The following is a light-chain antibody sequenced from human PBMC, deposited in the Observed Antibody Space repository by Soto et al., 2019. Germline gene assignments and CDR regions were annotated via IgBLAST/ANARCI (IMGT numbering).Light chain of an antibody. CDR1: QSISSW. J-gene: IGKJ1*01. Sequence: DIQMTQSPSALSASVGDRATITCRASQSISSWLAWYQQKPGKAPKLLIYDASTLQSGVPSRYRGSGSGTEFTLTISNLQPDDFATYYCQQYESYSPWTFGQGTKVDIK. CDR2: DAS. V-gene: IGKV1-5*01. CDR3: QQYESYSPWT.